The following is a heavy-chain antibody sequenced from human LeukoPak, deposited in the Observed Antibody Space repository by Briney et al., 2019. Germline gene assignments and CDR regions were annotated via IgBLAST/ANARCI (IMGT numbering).Heavy chain of an antibody. CDR1: GFTFSDYY. CDR3: ARVYSYGPTYANPYFDY. J-gene: IGHJ4*02. CDR2: ISSSSSYI. Sequence: NPGGSLRLSCAASGFTFSDYYMSWIRQAPGKGLEWVSSISSSSSYIYYADSVKGRFTISRDNAKNSLYLQMNSLRAEDTAVYYCARVYSYGPTYANPYFDYWGQGTLVTVSS. D-gene: IGHD5-18*01. V-gene: IGHV3-11*06.